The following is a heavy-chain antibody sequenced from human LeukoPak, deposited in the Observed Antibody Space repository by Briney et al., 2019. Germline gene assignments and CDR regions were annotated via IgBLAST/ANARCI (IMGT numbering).Heavy chain of an antibody. CDR1: GGSISSYN. D-gene: IGHD7-27*01. V-gene: IGHV4-59*08. CDR2: IYYSGST. CDR3: ARRHWGPIDY. Sequence: SETLSLTCTVSGGSISSYNWSWIRQPPGKGQEWIGYIYYSGSTNYNPSLKSRVAISVDTSKNQFSLKLSSVTAADTAVYYCARRHWGPIDYWGQGTLVTVCS. J-gene: IGHJ4*02.